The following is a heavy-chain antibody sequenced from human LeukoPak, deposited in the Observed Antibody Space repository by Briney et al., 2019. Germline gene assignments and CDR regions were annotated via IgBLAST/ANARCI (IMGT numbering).Heavy chain of an antibody. J-gene: IGHJ3*01. CDR3: ARQLAAGNDGFDV. V-gene: IGHV4-39*01. Sequence: SETLSLTCRVSGVSIYRSTYCWGWVRLPPREGLGFIGSIYYNEYTFHNPLRKSRLTISVDTSANLCSLRLTSVTAADTATYYCARQLAAGNDGFDVWGQGTVVTVSS. CDR2: IYYNEYT. D-gene: IGHD2-15*01. CDR1: GVSIYRSTYC.